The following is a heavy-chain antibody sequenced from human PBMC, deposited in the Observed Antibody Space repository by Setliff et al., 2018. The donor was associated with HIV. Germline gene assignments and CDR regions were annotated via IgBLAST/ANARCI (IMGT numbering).Heavy chain of an antibody. D-gene: IGHD3-22*01. J-gene: IGHJ6*03. V-gene: IGHV1-8*02. CDR2: MNPNSGNT. CDR3: ARARRDSYDRGKRNHYYIDV. CDR1: GYTFSSYD. Sequence: ASVKVSCKASGYTFSSYDINWVRRATGQGLEWMGWMNPNSGNTGYAQKFQGRVTMTRDTSISTAYMELNNLKFEDTAVYYCARARRDSYDRGKRNHYYIDVWGKGTTVTVSS.